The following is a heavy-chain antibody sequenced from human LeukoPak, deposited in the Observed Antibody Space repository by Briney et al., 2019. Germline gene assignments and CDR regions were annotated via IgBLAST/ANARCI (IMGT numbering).Heavy chain of an antibody. J-gene: IGHJ4*02. Sequence: ASVKVSCKASGYTFTGYYMHWVRQAPGQGLEWMGRINPNSGGTNYAQKFQGRVTMIRDTSISTAYMELSRLRSDDTAVYYCATDIAVAGKGTYYFDYWGQGTLVTVSS. CDR3: ATDIAVAGKGTYYFDY. CDR2: INPNSGGT. CDR1: GYTFTGYY. V-gene: IGHV1-2*06. D-gene: IGHD6-19*01.